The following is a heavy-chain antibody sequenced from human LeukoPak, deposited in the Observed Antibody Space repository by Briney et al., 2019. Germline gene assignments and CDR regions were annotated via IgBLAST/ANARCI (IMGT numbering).Heavy chain of an antibody. V-gene: IGHV4-61*05. CDR1: GGSISSSSYY. D-gene: IGHD5-18*01. Sequence: SETLSLTCTVSGGSISSSSYYWGWIRQPPGKGLEWIGYIYYSGSTNYNPSLKSRVTISVDTSKNQFSLKLSSVTAADTAVYSCARGPHRGPSYGSAQYYYGMDFWGQGTTVTVAS. CDR2: IYYSGST. J-gene: IGHJ6*02. CDR3: ARGPHRGPSYGSAQYYYGMDF.